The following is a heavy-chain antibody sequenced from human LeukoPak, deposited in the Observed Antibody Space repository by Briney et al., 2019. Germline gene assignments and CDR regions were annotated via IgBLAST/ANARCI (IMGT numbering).Heavy chain of an antibody. Sequence: GGSLRLSCAASGFTFSSYWMSWVRQAPGKGLEWVINIRPDGGEKYFVDSVKGRFTISRDNAKNSLYLQMNSLRAEDTAVYYCARDLSGPSVYWGQGTLVTVSS. D-gene: IGHD2-15*01. V-gene: IGHV3-7*01. CDR1: GFTFSSYW. CDR3: ARDLSGPSVY. CDR2: IRPDGGEK. J-gene: IGHJ4*02.